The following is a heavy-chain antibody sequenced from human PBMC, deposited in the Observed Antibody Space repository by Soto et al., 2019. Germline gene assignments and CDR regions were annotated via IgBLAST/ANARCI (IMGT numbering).Heavy chain of an antibody. V-gene: IGHV4-38-2*01. Sequence: LSLTCAVTGYSISSGYYWGWIRQPPGKGLEWIGSIYHSGNTYYNPSLKSRVTISVDTSKNQFSLKLSSVTAADTAVYYCARLQYTVVTALDIWGQGTMVTVSS. CDR2: IYHSGNT. CDR3: ARLQYTVVTALDI. D-gene: IGHD2-15*01. CDR1: GYSISSGYY. J-gene: IGHJ3*02.